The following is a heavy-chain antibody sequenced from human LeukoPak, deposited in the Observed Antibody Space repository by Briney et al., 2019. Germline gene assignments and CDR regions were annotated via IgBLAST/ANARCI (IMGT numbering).Heavy chain of an antibody. CDR1: GYRFTNYW. D-gene: IGHD4/OR15-4a*01. CDR2: IYPGNSDT. J-gene: IGHJ4*02. CDR3: ARHPTVYGGNVELDY. V-gene: IGHV5-51*01. Sequence: GESLKISCKGSGYRFTNYWIGWVRQMPGKGLEWMGTIYPGNSDTRYSPSFQGQVTMSVDKSITATYLHWNSLKASDSAIYYCARHPTVYGGNVELDYWGQGTLVTVSS.